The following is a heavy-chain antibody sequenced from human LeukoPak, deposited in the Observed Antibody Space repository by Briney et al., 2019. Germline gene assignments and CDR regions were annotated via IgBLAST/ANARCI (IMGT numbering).Heavy chain of an antibody. J-gene: IGHJ4*02. CDR1: GGSISSSSYY. CDR2: IYYSGST. Sequence: PSETLSLTCTVSGGSISSSSYYWGWIRQPPGTGLEWIGSIYYSGSTYYNPSLKSRVTISVDTSKNQFSLKLSSVTAADTAVYYCARDVYNWNDAAYWGQGTLVTVSS. V-gene: IGHV4-39*07. CDR3: ARDVYNWNDAAY. D-gene: IGHD1-20*01.